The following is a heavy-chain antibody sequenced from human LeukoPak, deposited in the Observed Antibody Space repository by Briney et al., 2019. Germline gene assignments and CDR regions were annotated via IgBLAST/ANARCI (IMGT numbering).Heavy chain of an antibody. J-gene: IGHJ4*02. Sequence: GASVKVSCKALEATSGAYASGGVGRPPGKGFRRMGWISAYNGNTNYAQKVQGRVTMTTDTSTSTAYMELRSLRSDDTAVYYCARYSGYDLLDYWGQGTLVSVSS. D-gene: IGHD5-12*01. CDR1: EATSGAYA. CDR2: ISAYNGNT. V-gene: IGHV1-18*01. CDR3: ARYSGYDLLDY.